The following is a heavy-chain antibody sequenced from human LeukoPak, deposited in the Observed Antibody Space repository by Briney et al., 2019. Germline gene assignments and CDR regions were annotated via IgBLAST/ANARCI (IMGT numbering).Heavy chain of an antibody. D-gene: IGHD4-17*01. CDR3: AREGIWAYGDYSFFDL. Sequence: GGSLRLSCAASGFSFSDHYMSWIRQAPGKGLEWVSHISGSGTTIDYADSVKGRFTISRDSAKNSLVLQMNSLRVEDTAQYYCAREGIWAYGDYSFFDLWGPGILVTVSS. CDR1: GFSFSDHY. CDR2: ISGSGTTI. V-gene: IGHV3-11*01. J-gene: IGHJ2*01.